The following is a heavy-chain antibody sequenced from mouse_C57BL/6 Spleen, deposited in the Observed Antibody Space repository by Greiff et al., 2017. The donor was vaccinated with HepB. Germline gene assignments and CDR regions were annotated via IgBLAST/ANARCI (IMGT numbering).Heavy chain of an antibody. Sequence: QVQLQQPGAELVKPGASVKLSCKASGYTFTSYWMQWVKQRPGQGLEWIGEIDPSDSYTNYNQKFKGKATLTVGTSSSTAYMQLSSLTSEDSAVYYCARGGDSSGYVWFAYWGQGTLVTVSA. D-gene: IGHD3-2*02. CDR3: ARGGDSSGYVWFAY. V-gene: IGHV1-50*01. CDR2: IDPSDSYT. J-gene: IGHJ3*01. CDR1: GYTFTSYW.